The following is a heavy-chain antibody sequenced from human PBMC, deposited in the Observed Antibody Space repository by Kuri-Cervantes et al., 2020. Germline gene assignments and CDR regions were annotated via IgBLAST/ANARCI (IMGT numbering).Heavy chain of an antibody. CDR1: GDSISSDRYY. V-gene: IGHV4-61*02. CDR2: IYTSGST. CDR3: AGGEIFVVVVAATIYFDY. D-gene: IGHD2-15*01. Sequence: LRLSCTVSGDSISSDRYYWTWIRQPAGKGLEWIGRIYTSGSTNYNPSLKSRVTISADTSKNQFSLKLSSVTAADTAVYYCAGGEIFVVVVAATIYFDYWGQGTLVTVSS. J-gene: IGHJ4*02.